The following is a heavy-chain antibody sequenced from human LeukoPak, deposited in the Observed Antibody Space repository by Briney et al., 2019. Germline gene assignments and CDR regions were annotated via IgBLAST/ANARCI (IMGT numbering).Heavy chain of an antibody. V-gene: IGHV3-23*01. D-gene: IGHD3-3*01. Sequence: GGSLRLSCAASGFTFSSYAMRWVRQAPGKGLEWVSAISGSGVSTYYADSVKGRFTISRDNSKNTLYLQMNSLRAEDTAVYYCANPPEGGSGVYGADFWGQGTLVTVSS. J-gene: IGHJ4*03. CDR1: GFTFSSYA. CDR2: ISGSGVST. CDR3: ANPPEGGSGVYGADF.